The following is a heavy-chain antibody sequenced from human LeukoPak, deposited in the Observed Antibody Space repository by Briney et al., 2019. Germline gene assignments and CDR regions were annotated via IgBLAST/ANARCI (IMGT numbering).Heavy chain of an antibody. D-gene: IGHD1-26*01. CDR1: GGTFSSYA. CDR3: ARPVGSKDAFDI. J-gene: IGHJ3*02. Sequence: SVKVSCKASGGTFSSYAISWVRQAPGQGLEWMGGIIPIFGTANYAQKFQGRVTITADESTSTAYMELSSLRSEDTAVYYCARPVGSKDAFDIWGQGTMDTVSS. V-gene: IGHV1-69*13. CDR2: IIPIFGTA.